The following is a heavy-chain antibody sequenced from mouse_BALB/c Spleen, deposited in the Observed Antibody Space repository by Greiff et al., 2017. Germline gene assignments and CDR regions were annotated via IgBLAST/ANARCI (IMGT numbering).Heavy chain of an antibody. CDR1: GYSFTSYY. V-gene: IGHV1S135*01. CDR2: IDPFNGGT. J-gene: IGHJ4*01. Sequence: EVQLQQSGPELMKPGASVKISCKASGYSFTSYYMHWVKQSHGKSLEWIGYIDPFNGGTSYNQKFKGKATLTVDKSSSTAYMHLSSLTSEDSAVYYCASLYGSSPYYAMDYWGQGTSVTVSS. CDR3: ASLYGSSPYYAMDY. D-gene: IGHD1-1*01.